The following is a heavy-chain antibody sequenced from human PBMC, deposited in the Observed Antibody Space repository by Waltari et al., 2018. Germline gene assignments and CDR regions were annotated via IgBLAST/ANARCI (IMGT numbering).Heavy chain of an antibody. CDR1: GFTFDDYG. Sequence: EVLLVESGGAVVRPGGSLRLSCAASGFTFDDYGMVWVRQAPGKGLDGVSGISWNGASTDYADSVKGRFTISRDKAKNSLYLQMNSLIAEDTALHHCARDKWGPDYWGQGTLVTVSS. CDR2: ISWNGAST. CDR3: ARDKWGPDY. D-gene: IGHD7-27*01. J-gene: IGHJ4*02. V-gene: IGHV3-20*01.